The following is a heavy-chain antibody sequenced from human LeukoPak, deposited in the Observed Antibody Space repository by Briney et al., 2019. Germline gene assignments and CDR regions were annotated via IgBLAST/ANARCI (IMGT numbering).Heavy chain of an antibody. CDR3: ARGMVAADGYFDY. V-gene: IGHV3-66*01. D-gene: IGHD6-13*01. CDR1: GFTVSSNY. Sequence: GGSLRLSCAASGFTVSSNYMSWVRQAPGKGLEWVSVIYSGGSTYYADSVKGRFTISRDNSKNTLYLQMNSLRAEDTAVYYCARGMVAADGYFDYWGQETLVTVSS. CDR2: IYSGGST. J-gene: IGHJ4*02.